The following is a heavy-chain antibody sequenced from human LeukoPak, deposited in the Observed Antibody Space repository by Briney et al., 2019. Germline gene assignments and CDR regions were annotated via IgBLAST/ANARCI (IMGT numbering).Heavy chain of an antibody. V-gene: IGHV3-48*04. D-gene: IGHD3-10*02. CDR3: AELGITMIGGV. CDR1: GFSFNTAW. J-gene: IGHJ6*04. Sequence: GGSLRLSCAASGFSFNTAWMNWVRQAPGKGLEWVSYISSSGSTIYYADSVKGRFTISRDNAKNSLYLQMNSLRAEDTAVYYCAELGITMIGGVWGKGTTVTISS. CDR2: ISSSGSTI.